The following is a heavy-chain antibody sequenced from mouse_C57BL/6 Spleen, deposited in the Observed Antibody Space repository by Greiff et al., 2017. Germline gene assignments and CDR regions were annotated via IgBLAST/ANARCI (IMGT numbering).Heavy chain of an antibody. CDR1: GFTFSSYA. CDR3: ARDGRCDD. J-gene: IGHJ2*01. Sequence: QRVESGGGLVKPGGSLKLSCAASGFTFSSYAMSWVRQTPEKRLEWVATIIYGCRYTFYPDNVKGRFTISRDNAKNNLYLQMSHMKTEYTAMYYCARDGRCDDWGQGTTLTVSS. D-gene: IGHD1-1*01. CDR2: IIYGCRYT. V-gene: IGHV5-4*01.